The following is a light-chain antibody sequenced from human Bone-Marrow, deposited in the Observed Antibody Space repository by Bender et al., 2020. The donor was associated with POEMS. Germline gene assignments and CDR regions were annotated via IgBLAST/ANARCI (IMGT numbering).Light chain of an antibody. V-gene: IGLV1-40*01. J-gene: IGLJ2*01. CDR3: QSYDSSLSGQVL. CDR1: SSNIGSGFD. Sequence: QSVLAQPPSVAGAPGQRVTISCTGSSSNIGSGFDVHWYQQLPGTAPNPLIYGNNNRPSGVPDRFSGSKSGTSASLAITGLQAEDAADYFCQSYDSSLSGQVLFGGGTRLTVL. CDR2: GNN.